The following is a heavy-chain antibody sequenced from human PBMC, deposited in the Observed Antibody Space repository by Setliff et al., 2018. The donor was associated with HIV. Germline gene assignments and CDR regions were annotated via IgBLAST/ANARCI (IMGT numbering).Heavy chain of an antibody. J-gene: IGHJ4*02. D-gene: IGHD1-1*01. CDR3: ARRTYPGSYTPYFDY. CDR1: DYSISSGYF. Sequence: SETLSLTCTVSDYSISSGYFWGWIRQPPGKGLEWIGTIYHSGRTDYSPSLETRATISVDTSKNQFSLRLTSVTAADTAVYYCARRTYPGSYTPYFDYWGQGTLVTVSS. CDR2: IYHSGRT. V-gene: IGHV4-38-2*02.